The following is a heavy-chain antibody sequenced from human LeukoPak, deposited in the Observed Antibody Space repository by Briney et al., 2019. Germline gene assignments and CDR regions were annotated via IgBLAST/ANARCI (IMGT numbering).Heavy chain of an antibody. CDR2: IGNDGYNK. D-gene: IGHD1-7*01. CDR1: GFTFRTFP. V-gene: IGHV3-30*01. Sequence: GGSLRLSCAASGFTFRTFPMHWVRQAPGQGLQWVAVIGNDGYNKYYSDSVRGRFTISRDNSKNALSLQMDSLTTEDTAVYYCARGAGTTVYYIDVWGKGTTVTVSS. CDR3: ARGAGTTVYYIDV. J-gene: IGHJ6*03.